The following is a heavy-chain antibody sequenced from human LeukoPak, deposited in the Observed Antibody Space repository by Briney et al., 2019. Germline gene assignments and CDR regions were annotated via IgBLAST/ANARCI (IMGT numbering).Heavy chain of an antibody. V-gene: IGHV3-30*18. CDR3: AKPCRADAFDI. CDR1: GFTFSSYG. CDR2: ISYDGSNK. D-gene: IGHD5/OR15-5a*01. Sequence: GGSLRPSCAASGFTFSSYGMHWVRQAPGKGLEWVAVISYDGSNKYYADSVKGRFTISRDNSKNTLYLQMNSLRAEDTAVYYCAKPCRADAFDIWGQGTMVTVSS. J-gene: IGHJ3*02.